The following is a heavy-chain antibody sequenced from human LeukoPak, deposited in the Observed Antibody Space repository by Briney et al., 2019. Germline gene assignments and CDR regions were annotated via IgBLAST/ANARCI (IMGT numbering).Heavy chain of an antibody. Sequence: SETLSLTCTVSGGSISSSSYFWGWIRQPPGKGLEWIAIINYSGSTYSNPSLKSRVTMSVDTSRNQFSLKLSSVTAADTAVYYCASQSCSGGSCYHDYWGQGTLVTVSS. CDR1: GGSISSSSYF. J-gene: IGHJ4*02. CDR3: ASQSCSGGSCYHDY. CDR2: INYSGST. V-gene: IGHV4-39*07. D-gene: IGHD2-15*01.